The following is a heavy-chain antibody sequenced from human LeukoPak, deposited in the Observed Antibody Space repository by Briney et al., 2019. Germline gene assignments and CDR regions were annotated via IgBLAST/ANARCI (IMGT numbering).Heavy chain of an antibody. CDR1: GFTVSSIH. J-gene: IGHJ6*02. Sequence: SGGSLRLSCAASGFTVSSIHMVWVRQAPGKGLEWVSTISDYPHYADSVRGRFTISRDNSRKTVFLQMNSLTPEDAATYYCTKDSQGSYDGFWYGTYGMDVWGQGTTVTVSS. V-gene: IGHV3-53*01. CDR2: ISDYP. CDR3: TKDSQGSYDGFWYGTYGMDV. D-gene: IGHD3-16*01.